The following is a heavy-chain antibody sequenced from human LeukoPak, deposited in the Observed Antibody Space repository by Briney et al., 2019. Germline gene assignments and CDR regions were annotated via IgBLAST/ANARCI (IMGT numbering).Heavy chain of an antibody. Sequence: GESLKISCKGSGYSFTSYWIGWVRQMPGKGLEWMGIIYPGDSDTRYSPSFQGQVTISADKSISTAYLQWSSLKASDTAMYYCARRAVIGYYDILTGYYYFDYWGQGTLVTVSS. CDR3: ARRAVIGYYDILTGYYYFDY. J-gene: IGHJ4*02. CDR1: GYSFTSYW. CDR2: IYPGDSDT. V-gene: IGHV5-51*01. D-gene: IGHD3-9*01.